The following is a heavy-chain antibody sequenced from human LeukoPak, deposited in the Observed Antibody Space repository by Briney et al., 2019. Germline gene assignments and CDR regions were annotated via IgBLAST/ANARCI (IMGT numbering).Heavy chain of an antibody. J-gene: IGHJ4*02. CDR2: IYYSGST. CDR1: GGSISSRSYY. Sequence: SETLSLTCTVSGGSISSRSYYWGWVRQPPGKGLAWIASIYYSGSTYYSASLRSRVTISVDTSKNQFSLKLTSVTAADTAVYYCARHASVSGNWPRPLDYWGQGSLVTVSS. CDR3: ARHASVSGNWPRPLDY. D-gene: IGHD3-3*01. V-gene: IGHV4-39*01.